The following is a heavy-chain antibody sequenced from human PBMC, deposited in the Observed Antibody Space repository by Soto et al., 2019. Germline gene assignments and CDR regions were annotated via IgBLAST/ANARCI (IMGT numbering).Heavy chain of an antibody. V-gene: IGHV1-2*04. J-gene: IGHJ3*02. CDR3: ARGARTGLGAFDI. CDR2: INPNSGGT. CDR1: GYTVTGYY. D-gene: IGHD3-9*01. Sequence: ASVKVSCKASGYTVTGYYMHWVRQAPGQGLEWMGWINPNSGGTNYAQKFQGWVTMTRDTSISTAYMELSRLRSDDTAVYYCARGARTGLGAFDIWGQGAMVTVSS.